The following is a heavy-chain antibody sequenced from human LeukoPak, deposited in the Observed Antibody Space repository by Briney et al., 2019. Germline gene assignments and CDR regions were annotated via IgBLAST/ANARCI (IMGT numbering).Heavy chain of an antibody. CDR1: GYTFTGYY. Sequence: GASVKVSCRASGYTFTGYYMHWVRQAPGQGLEWMGWINPNSGGTNYAQKFQGRVTMTRDTSISTAYMELSRLRSDDTAVYYCARDSKWEVAGSLGREYNWFDPWGQGTLVTVSS. D-gene: IGHD6-19*01. CDR2: INPNSGGT. V-gene: IGHV1-2*02. J-gene: IGHJ5*02. CDR3: ARDSKWEVAGSLGREYNWFDP.